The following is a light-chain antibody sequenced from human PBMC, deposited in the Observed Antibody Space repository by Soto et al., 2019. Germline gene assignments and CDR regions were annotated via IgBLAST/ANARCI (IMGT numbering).Light chain of an antibody. CDR3: QQYASFWT. J-gene: IGKJ1*01. CDR1: QSISSW. V-gene: IGKV1-5*03. Sequence: DIQMTQSPSTLSASVGDRVTITCRASQSISSWLAWYQQKPGKAPKLLISMASSLESGVPSRFSGSGSGTEFTLTISSLQPDDFATYHCQQYASFWTFGQGTKVEIK. CDR2: MAS.